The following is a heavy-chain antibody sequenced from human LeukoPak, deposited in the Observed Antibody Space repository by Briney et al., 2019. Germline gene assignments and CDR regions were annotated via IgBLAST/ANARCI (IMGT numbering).Heavy chain of an antibody. CDR1: GFTFSNSW. CDR2: VQHIGGET. V-gene: IGHV3-7*01. J-gene: IGHJ4*02. CDR3: ARGRWGSGYYFDY. Sequence: GGSLRLSCAGSGFTFSNSWMGWVRQAPGKGLEWVANVQHIGGETYYVDSVKGRFTISRDNAKNSLYLQMSSMRAEDTAAYYCARGRWGSGYYFDYWGQGTLVTVSS. D-gene: IGHD6-25*01.